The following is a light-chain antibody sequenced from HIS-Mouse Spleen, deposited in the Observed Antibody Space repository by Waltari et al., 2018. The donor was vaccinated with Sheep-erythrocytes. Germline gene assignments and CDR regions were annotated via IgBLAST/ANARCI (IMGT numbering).Light chain of an antibody. CDR1: SSDVGGYNN. J-gene: IGLJ2*01. CDR2: DSS. Sequence: QSALTQPASVSGSPGQSLTISCTGTSSDVGGYNNVAWYQQHPGKAPKLMIYDSSNRPSGVSNRFSGSKSGNTASLTISGLQAEDEADYYCSSYTSSSTLVVFGGGTKLTVL. V-gene: IGLV2-14*03. CDR3: SSYTSSSTLVV.